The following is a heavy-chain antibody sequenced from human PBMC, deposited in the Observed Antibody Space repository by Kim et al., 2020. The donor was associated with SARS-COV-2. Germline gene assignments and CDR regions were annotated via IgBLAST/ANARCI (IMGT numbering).Heavy chain of an antibody. CDR2: FGTA. Sequence: FGTANYAQKFQGRVTITADESTSTAYMELSSLRSEDTAVYYCARSYDSSPWGQGTLVTVSS. V-gene: IGHV1-69*01. J-gene: IGHJ4*02. CDR3: ARSYDSSP. D-gene: IGHD3-22*01.